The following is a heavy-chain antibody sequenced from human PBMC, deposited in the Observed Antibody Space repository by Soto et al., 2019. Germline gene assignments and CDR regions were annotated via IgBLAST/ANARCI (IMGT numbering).Heavy chain of an antibody. CDR3: ARDLKWRWQVHDGIDG. D-gene: IGHD2-15*01. CDR1: GFTFSSYG. CDR2: RWDDGSKK. Sequence: QVQLVEPGGGVVKPGRSLRLSCAESGFTFSSYGMHRVRQATGNGLEWVAVRWDDGSKKYYADSVKGRFTISRDNSKNPQYVQMNSLRAEDTAVYYCARDLKWRWQVHDGIDGWGQVTTVTGSS. J-gene: IGHJ6*02. V-gene: IGHV3-33*01.